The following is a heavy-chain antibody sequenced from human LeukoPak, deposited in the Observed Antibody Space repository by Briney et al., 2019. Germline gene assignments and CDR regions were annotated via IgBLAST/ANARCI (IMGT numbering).Heavy chain of an antibody. J-gene: IGHJ6*03. D-gene: IGHD2-15*01. CDR3: ARTTEGYCRGRSCYSYYYYMDV. CDR2: IYYSGST. V-gene: IGHV4-34*01. Sequence: SETLSLTCAVYGGSFSGYYWSWIRQPPGKWLEWIESIYYSGSTYYNPSLKSRVTISVDTSKNQFSLKLSSVTAADTAVYYCARTTEGYCRGRSCYSYYYYMDVWGKGTTVTVSS. CDR1: GGSFSGYY.